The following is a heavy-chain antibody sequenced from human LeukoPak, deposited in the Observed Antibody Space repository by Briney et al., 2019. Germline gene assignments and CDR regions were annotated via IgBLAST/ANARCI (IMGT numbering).Heavy chain of an antibody. CDR3: ARDRCSSTSCYPFDY. D-gene: IGHD2-2*01. V-gene: IGHV4-39*07. CDR1: GGSISSSSYY. J-gene: IGHJ4*02. CDR2: IYYSGST. Sequence: KPSETLSLTCTVSGGSISSSSYYWGWIRQPPGKGLEWIGSIYYSGSTYYNPSLKSRVTISVDRSKNQFSLKLSSVTAADTAVYYCARDRCSSTSCYPFDYWGQGTLVTVSS.